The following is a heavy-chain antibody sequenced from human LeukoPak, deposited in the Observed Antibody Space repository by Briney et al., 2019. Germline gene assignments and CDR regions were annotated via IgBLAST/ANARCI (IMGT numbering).Heavy chain of an antibody. Sequence: SETLSLTCTVSGGSISSGDYYWSWIRQPPGKGLEWIGYIYYSGSTYHNPSLKSRVTISVDTSKNQFSLKLSSVTAADTAVYYCARAYYDSSGPWYFDLWGRGTLVTVSS. CDR2: IYYSGST. CDR3: ARAYYDSSGPWYFDL. V-gene: IGHV4-30-4*08. J-gene: IGHJ2*01. CDR1: GGSISSGDYY. D-gene: IGHD3-22*01.